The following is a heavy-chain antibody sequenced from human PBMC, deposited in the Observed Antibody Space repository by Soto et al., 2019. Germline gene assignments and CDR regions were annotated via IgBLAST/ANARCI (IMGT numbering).Heavy chain of an antibody. V-gene: IGHV3-33*01. Sequence: QVQLVESGGGVVQPGGSLRLSCVGSGFIFSSYGIHWVRQTPGKGLEWVALTWYDGSTKYYADSVKGRFTISKDDSTNTVYLQMNGLRAEDTAVYYCATPTVTSRHDAFDIWGQGTMVTVSS. CDR3: ATPTVTSRHDAFDI. CDR2: TWYDGSTK. J-gene: IGHJ3*02. CDR1: GFIFSSYG. D-gene: IGHD4-17*01.